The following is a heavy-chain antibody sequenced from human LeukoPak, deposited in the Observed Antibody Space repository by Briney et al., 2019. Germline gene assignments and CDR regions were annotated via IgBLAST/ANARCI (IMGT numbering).Heavy chain of an antibody. V-gene: IGHV4-39*01. CDR3: ARGAGRLRTDY. CDR1: GGSISSSSYY. J-gene: IGHJ4*02. Sequence: SETLSLTCTVSGGSISSSSYYWGWVRQPPGKELEWIGSFFYDGITYYNPSPKSRVTISVDASNNQFFLKLRSVAAADTAVYYCARGAGRLRTDYWGQGALVTVSS. CDR2: FFYDGIT. D-gene: IGHD1-14*01.